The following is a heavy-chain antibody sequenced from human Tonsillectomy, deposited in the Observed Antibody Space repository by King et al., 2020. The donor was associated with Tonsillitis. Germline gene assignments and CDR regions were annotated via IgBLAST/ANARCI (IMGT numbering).Heavy chain of an antibody. CDR2: IKQDGSEK. J-gene: IGHJ4*02. Sequence: QLVQSGGGLVQPGGSLRLSCAASGFTFSSYWMSWVRQAPGKGLEWVANIKQDGSEKYYVDSVKGRFTISRDNAKNSLYLQMNSLRAEDTAVYYCARGYYDVWSGWVDYWGQGTLVTVSS. V-gene: IGHV3-7*01. D-gene: IGHD3-3*01. CDR3: ARGYYDVWSGWVDY. CDR1: GFTFSSYW.